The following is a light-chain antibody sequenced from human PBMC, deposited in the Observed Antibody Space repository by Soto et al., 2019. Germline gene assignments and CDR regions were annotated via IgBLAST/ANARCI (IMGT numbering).Light chain of an antibody. J-gene: IGKJ1*01. CDR1: QSVAKNY. CDR3: HQYASSAQT. V-gene: IGKV3-20*01. Sequence: EIVLTQSPGTLSLSPGERATLSCRASQSVAKNYLAWYQQEPGQAPRLLINGPSSRATGTPDRFSGSGSGTAFTLTISRREPEDFVVYYCHQYASSAQTFGQGTKVEIK. CDR2: GPS.